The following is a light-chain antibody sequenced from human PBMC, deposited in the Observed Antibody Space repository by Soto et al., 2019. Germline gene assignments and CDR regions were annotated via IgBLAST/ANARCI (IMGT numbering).Light chain of an antibody. Sequence: QSALTQPRSVSGSPGQSVTISCTGTSSDVGAYNVVSWYQQRPGEAPKLIIYYVSQRPSGVPVRFSASKSGNTASLTISGVQADDEADYYCCSRGASFNWVFGGGTKLTVL. CDR1: SSDVGAYNV. V-gene: IGLV2-11*01. CDR2: YVS. J-gene: IGLJ3*02. CDR3: CSRGASFNWV.